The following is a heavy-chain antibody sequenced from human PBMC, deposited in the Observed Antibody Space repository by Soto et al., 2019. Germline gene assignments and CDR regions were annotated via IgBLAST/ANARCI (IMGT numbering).Heavy chain of an antibody. V-gene: IGHV1-69*06. CDR1: GSRFSNYV. D-gene: IGHD2-2*02. CDR3: AREGRGKKAGYNGLVSLGY. J-gene: IGHJ4*02. CDR2: IIPIFNST. Sequence: QVQLVQSGAEVKTPGSSLKVSCKVSGSRFSNYVISWVRQAPGHGLEWLGRIIPIFNSTKYAQNFQGRVTITADKCANTAFLELSSLRFEDTAVYYCAREGRGKKAGYNGLVSLGYWGQGTLVTVSS.